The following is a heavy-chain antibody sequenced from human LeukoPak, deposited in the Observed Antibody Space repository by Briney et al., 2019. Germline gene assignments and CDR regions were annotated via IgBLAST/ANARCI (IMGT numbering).Heavy chain of an antibody. V-gene: IGHV3-7*04. CDR3: ARDIAAAGTPGVDY. J-gene: IGHJ4*02. Sequence: GGSLRLSCAASGFTLSSYWMSWVRQAPGKGLEWVANIKQDGSERYYVDSVRGRFTVSRDNAKNSLYLQMNSLRAEDTAVYYCARDIAAAGTPGVDYWGQGTLVTVSS. D-gene: IGHD6-13*01. CDR2: IKQDGSER. CDR1: GFTLSSYW.